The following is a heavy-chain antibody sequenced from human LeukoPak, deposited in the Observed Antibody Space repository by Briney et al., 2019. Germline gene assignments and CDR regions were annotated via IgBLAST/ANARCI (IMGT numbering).Heavy chain of an antibody. Sequence: SETLSLTCTVSGASMSRYYWSWIRQSPGKGLEWIGYIYYSGTTKYSPSLQSRVTISLETSKNQFSLRLISVTAADTAVYYCGRLKDMSMVTVDHWGQGTLVTVSS. CDR3: GRLKDMSMVTVDH. D-gene: IGHD2-15*01. CDR1: GASMSRYY. J-gene: IGHJ4*02. CDR2: IYYSGTT. V-gene: IGHV4-59*08.